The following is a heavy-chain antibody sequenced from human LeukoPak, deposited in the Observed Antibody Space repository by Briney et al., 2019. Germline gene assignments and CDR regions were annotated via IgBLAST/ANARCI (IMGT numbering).Heavy chain of an antibody. CDR3: ARPSSSWQRRGWFDP. Sequence: SETLSLTCTVSGGSISSYYWSWIRQPPGKGLEWIGYIYYSGSTNYNPSLKSRVTISVDTSKNQFSLKLSSVTAADTAVYYCARPSSSWQRRGWFDPWGQGTLVTVSS. V-gene: IGHV4-59*01. CDR2: IYYSGST. D-gene: IGHD6-13*01. CDR1: GGSISSYY. J-gene: IGHJ5*02.